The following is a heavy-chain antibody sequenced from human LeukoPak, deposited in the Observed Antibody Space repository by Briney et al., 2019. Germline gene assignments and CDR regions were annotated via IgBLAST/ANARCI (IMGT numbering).Heavy chain of an antibody. J-gene: IGHJ4*02. D-gene: IGHD2-2*01. V-gene: IGHV4-39*07. CDR2: INHSGST. CDR1: GGSISSGGYY. CDR3: AREVEGYCSSTSCSKGYNWNYIIDY. Sequence: PSETLSLTCTVSGGSISSGGYYWSWIRQPPGKGLEWIGEINHSGSTNYNPSLKSRVTISVDTSKNQFSLKLSSVTAADTAVYYCAREVEGYCSSTSCSKGYNWNYIIDYWGQGTLVTVSS.